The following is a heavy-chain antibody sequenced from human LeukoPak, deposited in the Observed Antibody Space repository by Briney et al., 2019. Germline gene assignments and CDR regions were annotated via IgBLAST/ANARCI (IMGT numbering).Heavy chain of an antibody. CDR2: IYYSGST. D-gene: IGHD1-26*01. CDR3: ARAWRVGATPYWYFDL. CDR1: GGSISNYN. J-gene: IGHJ2*01. Sequence: SETLSLTCTVSGGSISNYNWSWIRQPPGKGLEWIGYIYYSGSTSYNPSLKSRVTISVDTSKNQFSLKLSSVTAADTAVYYCARAWRVGATPYWYFDLWGRGTLVTVSS. V-gene: IGHV4-59*01.